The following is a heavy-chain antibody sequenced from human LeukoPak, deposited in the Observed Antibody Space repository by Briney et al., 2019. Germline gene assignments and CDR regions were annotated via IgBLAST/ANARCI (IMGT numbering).Heavy chain of an antibody. V-gene: IGHV3-23*01. Sequence: PGGSLRLSCAASGFTFSSYAMSWVRQAPGKGLEWVSAISGSGGSTYYADSVKGRFTISRDNSKNTLYLQMNSLRAEDTAVYYCAEVKYCSGGSCYPLFDYWGQGTLVTVSS. D-gene: IGHD2-15*01. CDR2: ISGSGGST. CDR1: GFTFSSYA. CDR3: AEVKYCSGGSCYPLFDY. J-gene: IGHJ4*02.